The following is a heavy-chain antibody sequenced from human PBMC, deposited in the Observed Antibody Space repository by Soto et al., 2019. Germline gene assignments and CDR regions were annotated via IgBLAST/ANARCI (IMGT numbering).Heavy chain of an antibody. Sequence: SETLSLTCTVSGGSISPYYWSWIRQPPGKGLEWIGYIYYSGSTSYNPSLKSRVTIAVDTSKNQFSLNLRSMTATDTAVYYCARRGDWGSDEFDYWGQGTLVTVSS. V-gene: IGHV4-59*08. D-gene: IGHD7-27*01. CDR1: GGSISPYY. CDR2: IYYSGST. J-gene: IGHJ4*02. CDR3: ARRGDWGSDEFDY.